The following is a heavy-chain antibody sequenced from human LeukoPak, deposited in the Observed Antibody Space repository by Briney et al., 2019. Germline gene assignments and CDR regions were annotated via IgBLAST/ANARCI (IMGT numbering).Heavy chain of an antibody. CDR1: GCSFTSYW. CDR3: ARLDVVVVAATPIYWFDH. CDR2: IYPGDSDT. D-gene: IGHD2-15*01. J-gene: IGHJ5*02. Sequence: GASLQISCNGAGCSFTSYWIGWVRQLPAEGLEWMGVIYPGDSDTRYSPSFQGQVTISADKSISTAYLQWSSLKASDTAMYYCARLDVVVVAATPIYWFDHWGQGTLVTVSS. V-gene: IGHV5-51*01.